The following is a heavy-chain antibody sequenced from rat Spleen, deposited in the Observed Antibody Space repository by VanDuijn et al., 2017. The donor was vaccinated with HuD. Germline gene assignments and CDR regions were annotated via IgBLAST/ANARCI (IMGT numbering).Heavy chain of an antibody. CDR3: VRHGYTRYYFDY. V-gene: IGHV5-19*01. D-gene: IGHD1-9*01. J-gene: IGHJ2*01. CDR1: GFTFSNYG. Sequence: EVQLVESGGGLVQPGRSLKLSCAASGFTFSNYGMHWIRQAPTKGLEWVASISPSGGTTFYRDSVQGRFTISRDNTKSTLYLQMDSLKSEDTASYYCVRHGYTRYYFDYWGQGVMVTVSS. CDR2: ISPSGGTT.